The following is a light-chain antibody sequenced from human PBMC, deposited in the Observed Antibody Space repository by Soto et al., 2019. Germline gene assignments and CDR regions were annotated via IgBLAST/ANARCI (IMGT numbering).Light chain of an antibody. CDR3: MQATQFPWT. J-gene: IGKJ1*01. Sequence: IVMTQTPLSSAVTLGQPASISYRSSQSLEDSDGNSYLSWLHQRPGQPPRLLIYKISNRLSGVPDRFSGSGAGTVFTLRISRVEADDVGLYYCMQATQFPWTFGQGTRVEIK. V-gene: IGKV2-24*01. CDR2: KIS. CDR1: QSLEDSDGNSY.